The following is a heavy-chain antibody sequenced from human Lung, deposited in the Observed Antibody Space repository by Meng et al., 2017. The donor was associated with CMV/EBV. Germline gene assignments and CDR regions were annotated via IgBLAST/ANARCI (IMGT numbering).Heavy chain of an antibody. D-gene: IGHD5-24*01. Sequence: GESLKISCAASGFTFSDYYMSWIRQAPGKGLEWISYISGSGGDIFYGDSVEGRFTISRDNAKNSLYLQMNSLRAEDTALYYCVRDILRPGITYYFDCWGPGXLVTVSS. J-gene: IGHJ4*02. CDR2: ISGSGGDI. V-gene: IGHV3-11*04. CDR3: VRDILRPGITYYFDC. CDR1: GFTFSDYY.